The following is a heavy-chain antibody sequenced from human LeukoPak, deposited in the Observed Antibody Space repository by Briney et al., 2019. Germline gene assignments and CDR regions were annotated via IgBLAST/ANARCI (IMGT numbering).Heavy chain of an antibody. Sequence: GSLRLSCAASGFTFNSYAMSWVRQAPGKGLEWVSTINSAGDTTYYADSVKGRFTISRDNSKNTLFLQMSGLRAEDTAVYYCASWGYCSSTSCEQGGYYYGMDVWGQGTTVTVSS. CDR1: GFTFNSYA. J-gene: IGHJ6*02. D-gene: IGHD2-2*01. V-gene: IGHV3-23*01. CDR2: INSAGDTT. CDR3: ASWGYCSSTSCEQGGYYYGMDV.